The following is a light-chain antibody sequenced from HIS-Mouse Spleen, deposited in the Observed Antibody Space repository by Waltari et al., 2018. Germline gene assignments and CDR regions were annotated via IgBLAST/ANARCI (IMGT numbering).Light chain of an antibody. J-gene: IGLJ2*01. CDR1: ALPKKY. V-gene: IGLV3-10*01. Sequence: SYELTQPPSVSVSPGQTARITCSGDALPKKYAYWYQQTSGQAPVLVIYEDSKRPSGSPWRFSGSSSGTMATLTISGAQVEDEADYYCYSTDSSGNHRVFGGGTKLTVL. CDR2: EDS. CDR3: YSTDSSGNHRV.